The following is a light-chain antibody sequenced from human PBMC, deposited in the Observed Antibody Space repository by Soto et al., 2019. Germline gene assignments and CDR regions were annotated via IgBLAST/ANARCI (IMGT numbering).Light chain of an antibody. CDR3: SSYIPSTTTHWV. CDR1: GSDVGAYNY. Sequence: QSALTQPASVSGSPGQSITISCTGTGSDVGAYNYVSWYQHRPGKAPQLMISEVTKRPSGVSDRFSGSKSGNTASLTISGLQAEDEADYYCSSYIPSTTTHWVFGGGTKLTVL. J-gene: IGLJ3*02. CDR2: EVT. V-gene: IGLV2-14*01.